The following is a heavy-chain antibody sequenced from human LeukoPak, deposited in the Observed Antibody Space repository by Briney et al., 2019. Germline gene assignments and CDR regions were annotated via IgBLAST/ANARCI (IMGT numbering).Heavy chain of an antibody. D-gene: IGHD3-10*01. Sequence: GGSLRLSCAASGFTVSSDYMSWVRQAPGKGLEWVSVIYSGGSTYYADSVKGRLTISRDNFKNTLFLQMNSLRVEDTAVYYCARSISMARVDIWGQGTMVTVSS. CDR2: IYSGGST. CDR1: GFTVSSDY. CDR3: ARSISMARVDI. J-gene: IGHJ3*02. V-gene: IGHV3-53*01.